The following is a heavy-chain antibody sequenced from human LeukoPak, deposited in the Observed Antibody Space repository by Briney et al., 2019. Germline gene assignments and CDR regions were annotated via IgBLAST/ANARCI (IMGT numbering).Heavy chain of an antibody. CDR3: AKDRVLRYFDWLLVFDY. CDR1: GFTFSSYA. CDR2: ISGSGGST. D-gene: IGHD3-9*01. Sequence: GGSLRLSCAASGFTFSSYAMSWVRQAPGKGLEWVSAISGSGGSTYYADSVKGRFTISRDNSKNTLYLQMNSLRAEDTAVYYCAKDRVLRYFDWLLVFDYWGQGTLVTVSS. V-gene: IGHV3-23*01. J-gene: IGHJ4*02.